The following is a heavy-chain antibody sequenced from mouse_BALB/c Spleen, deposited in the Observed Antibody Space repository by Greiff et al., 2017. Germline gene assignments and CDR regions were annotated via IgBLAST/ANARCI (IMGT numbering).Heavy chain of an antibody. CDR3: TVTTATWFAY. CDR2: IRLKSDNYAT. V-gene: IGHV6-6*02. D-gene: IGHD1-2*01. CDR1: GFTFSSYW. Sequence: EVKLEESGGGLVQPGGSMKLSCVASGFTFSSYWMSWVRQSPEKGLEWVAEIRLKSDNYATHYAESVKGKFTISRDDSKSRLYLQMNSLRAEDTGIYYCTVTTATWFAYWGQGTLVTVSA. J-gene: IGHJ3*01.